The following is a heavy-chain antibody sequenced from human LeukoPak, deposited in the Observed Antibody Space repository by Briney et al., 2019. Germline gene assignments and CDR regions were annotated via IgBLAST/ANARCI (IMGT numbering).Heavy chain of an antibody. V-gene: IGHV1-69*05. CDR2: IIPIFGTA. J-gene: IGHJ4*02. CDR3: ARESVAARSGIFDY. Sequence: GASVKVSCKASGGTFSSYAISWVRQAPGQGLGWMGGIIPIFGTANYAQKFQGRVTITTDESTSTAYMELSSLRSEDTAVYYCARESVAARSGIFDYWGQGTLVTVSS. D-gene: IGHD6-6*01. CDR1: GGTFSSYA.